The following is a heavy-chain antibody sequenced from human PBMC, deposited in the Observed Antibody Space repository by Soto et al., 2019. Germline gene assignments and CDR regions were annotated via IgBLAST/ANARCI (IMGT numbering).Heavy chain of an antibody. Sequence: SETLSLTCIVSGGSISSNSYYWGWIRQPPGKGLDWIGSIYYSGSTYYNPSLKSRVTISVDTSKNQFSLKLSSVTAADTAVYYCARDLIGYSGYVGVGWGQGTLVTVSS. CDR1: GGSISSNSYY. V-gene: IGHV4-39*07. D-gene: IGHD5-12*01. J-gene: IGHJ4*02. CDR2: IYYSGST. CDR3: ARDLIGYSGYVGVG.